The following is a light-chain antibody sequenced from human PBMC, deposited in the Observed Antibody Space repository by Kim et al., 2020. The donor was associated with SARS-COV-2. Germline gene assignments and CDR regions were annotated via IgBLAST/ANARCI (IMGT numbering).Light chain of an antibody. CDR1: QSLENSDGNTY. J-gene: IGKJ1*01. CDR3: MQGRHWPPWT. CDR2: QVF. V-gene: IGKV2-30*01. Sequence: DVVMTQSPLSLSVTLGQPASMSCRSSQSLENSDGNTYLNWFHHRPGQSPRRLIYQVFNRDSGVPERFSGSGSGTDFTLKITRVEAEDVGIYYCMQGRHWPPWTFGQGTKVDIK.